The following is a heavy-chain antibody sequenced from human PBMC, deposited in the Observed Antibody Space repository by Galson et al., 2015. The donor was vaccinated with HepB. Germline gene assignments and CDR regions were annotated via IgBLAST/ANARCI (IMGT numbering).Heavy chain of an antibody. J-gene: IGHJ4*02. Sequence: SLRLSCAASGFIFRTYGMHWVRQAPGKGLEWVAIIWYDGNNKYYADSVKGRFTLSRDNSKNTLYLQMNSLRAEDTAVYYCARDRAGTHFDYWGQGTLVTVSS. CDR1: GFIFRTYG. CDR3: ARDRAGTHFDY. CDR2: IWYDGNNK. D-gene: IGHD1-7*01. V-gene: IGHV3-33*01.